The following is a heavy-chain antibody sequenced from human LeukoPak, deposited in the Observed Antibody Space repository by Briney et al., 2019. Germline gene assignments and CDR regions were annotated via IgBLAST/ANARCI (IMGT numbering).Heavy chain of an antibody. V-gene: IGHV3-74*01. CDR3: AREETDGADWFDP. J-gene: IGHJ5*02. CDR1: GFTFSSYW. CDR2: INSDGSST. Sequence: GGSLRLSCAASGFTFSSYWMHWVRHAPGKGLVWVSRINSDGSSTSYADSVKGRFTISRDNAKNTLYLQMNSLRAEDTAVYYCAREETDGADWFDPWGQGTLVTVSS. D-gene: IGHD4-17*01.